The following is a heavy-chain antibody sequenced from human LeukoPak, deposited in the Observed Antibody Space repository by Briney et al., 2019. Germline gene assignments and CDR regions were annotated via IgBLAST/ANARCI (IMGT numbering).Heavy chain of an antibody. CDR1: GFTFSSYA. Sequence: GRSLRLSCAASGFTFSSYAMHWVRQAPGKGLEWVAVISYDGSNKYYADSVKGRFTISRDSSKNTLYLQMNSLRAEDTAVYYCARVVGSNWSDYWGQGTLVTVSS. CDR2: ISYDGSNK. V-gene: IGHV3-30*04. J-gene: IGHJ5*01. CDR3: ARVVGSNWSDY.